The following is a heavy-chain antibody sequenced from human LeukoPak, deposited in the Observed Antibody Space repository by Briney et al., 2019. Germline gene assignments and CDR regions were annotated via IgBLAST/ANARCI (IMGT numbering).Heavy chain of an antibody. V-gene: IGHV4-30-4*08. D-gene: IGHD3-10*01. Sequence: SETLSLTCTVSSGSISGHFWSWIRQPPGKGLEWIGYIYYSGSTYYNPSLKSRVTISVDTSKNQFSLKLSSVTAADTAVYYCARGGEGFDYWGQGTLVTVSS. CDR3: ARGGEGFDY. J-gene: IGHJ4*02. CDR2: IYYSGST. CDR1: SGSISGHF.